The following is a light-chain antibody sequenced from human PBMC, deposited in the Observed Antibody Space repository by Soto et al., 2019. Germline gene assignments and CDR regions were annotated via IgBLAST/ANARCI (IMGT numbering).Light chain of an antibody. CDR1: QGIRNF. J-gene: IGKJ3*01. CDR2: AAS. Sequence: DIQMTQSPTSLSASVGDRVTITCRASQGIRNFVACYQQKQGKDPKLLLYAASTLQSGVPSRFSGSGSGTDFPLTINSLQPEDFATYSCQKYSSVPVFGPGTKVEIK. CDR3: QKYSSVPV. V-gene: IGKV1-27*01.